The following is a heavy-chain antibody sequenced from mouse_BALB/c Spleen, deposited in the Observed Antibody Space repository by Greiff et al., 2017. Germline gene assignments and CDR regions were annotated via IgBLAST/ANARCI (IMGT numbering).Heavy chain of an antibody. CDR1: GYTFTDYN. D-gene: IGHD2-2*01. Sequence: EVKLMESGPELVKPGASVKIPCKASGYTFTDYNMDWVKQSHGKSLEWIGDINPNNGGTIYNQKFKGKATLTVDKSSSTAYMELRSLTSEDTAVYYCARWLPPYAMDYWGQGTSVTVSS. V-gene: IGHV1-18*01. J-gene: IGHJ4*01. CDR2: INPNNGGT. CDR3: ARWLPPYAMDY.